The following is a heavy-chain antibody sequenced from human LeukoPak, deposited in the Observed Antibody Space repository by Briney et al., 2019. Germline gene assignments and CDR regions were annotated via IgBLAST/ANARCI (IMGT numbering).Heavy chain of an antibody. D-gene: IGHD3-9*01. CDR3: ARGNILSGYCFDF. Sequence: EPSETLSLTRAVYGGSISGYYWSWIRQPPGKGLEWVGEIHYTGGTSYNPSLKSRATISIDTSKNQLSLKLSSVTAADTAVYYCARGNILSGYCFDFWGQGALVTVSS. CDR2: IHYTGGT. J-gene: IGHJ4*02. V-gene: IGHV4-34*01. CDR1: GGSISGYY.